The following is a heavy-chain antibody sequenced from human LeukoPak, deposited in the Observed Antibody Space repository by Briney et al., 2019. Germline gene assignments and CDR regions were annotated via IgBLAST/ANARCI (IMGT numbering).Heavy chain of an antibody. Sequence: ASVKVSCKASGYTFTVYYMHWVRQATGQGLEWMGWINPNSDFTNFAQNFQGRVTMTSDTSISTAYMELSRLRSDDTAVYYCARAISGGSPITASDYWGQGTLVTVPS. J-gene: IGHJ4*02. V-gene: IGHV1-2*02. CDR1: GYTFTVYY. CDR3: ARAISGGSPITASDY. CDR2: INPNSDFT. D-gene: IGHD2-15*01.